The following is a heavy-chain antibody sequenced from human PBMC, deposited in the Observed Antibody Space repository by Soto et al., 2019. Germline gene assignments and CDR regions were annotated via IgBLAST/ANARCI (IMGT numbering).Heavy chain of an antibody. J-gene: IGHJ6*02. Sequence: GASVKVSCKASGYTFTGYYMHWVRQAPGQGLEWMGWINPNSGGTNYAQKFQGRVTMTRDTSISTAYMEPSRLRSDDTAVYYCASRGSRAVVPAAILGMDVWGQGTTVTVSS. D-gene: IGHD2-2*01. CDR2: INPNSGGT. V-gene: IGHV1-2*02. CDR3: ASRGSRAVVPAAILGMDV. CDR1: GYTFTGYY.